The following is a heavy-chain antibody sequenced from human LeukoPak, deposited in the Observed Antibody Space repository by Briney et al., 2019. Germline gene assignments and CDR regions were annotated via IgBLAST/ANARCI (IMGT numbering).Heavy chain of an antibody. CDR3: ARIGVDAFDI. Sequence: GGSLRLSCAASGFTFSSYDMHWVRQATGKGLEWVSAIGTDGDTFYPGSVKDRFTISRDNAENSLYLQMNSLRAEDTAVYYCARIGVDAFDIWGQGTMVTVSS. J-gene: IGHJ3*02. CDR2: IGTDGDT. V-gene: IGHV3-13*01. CDR1: GFTFSSYD.